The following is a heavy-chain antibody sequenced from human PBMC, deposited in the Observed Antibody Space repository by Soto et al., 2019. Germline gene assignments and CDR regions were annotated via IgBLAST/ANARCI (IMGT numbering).Heavy chain of an antibody. CDR1: GFSVSTSGVG. CDR3: AHKGGRGAGMDV. J-gene: IGHJ6*02. CDR2: IYWDDDK. D-gene: IGHD2-15*01. Sequence: QITLKDSGPPLVKPTQTLTLTCTFSGFSVSTSGVGGAWSRKPPGRALEWLALIYWDDDKRYSPFLQSRVTITKDTSKNQVVLTMTNMDPVDTATYYCAHKGGRGAGMDVWGQGTTVTVSS. V-gene: IGHV2-5*02.